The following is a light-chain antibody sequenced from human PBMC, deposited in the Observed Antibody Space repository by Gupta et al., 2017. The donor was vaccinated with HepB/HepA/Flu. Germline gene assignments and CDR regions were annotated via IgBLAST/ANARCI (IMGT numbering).Light chain of an antibody. V-gene: IGLV1-44*01. J-gene: IGLJ2*01. CDR2: SNY. Sequence: SALTQPPSASGTPGQRVTISCSGSSSNLGSNPVNCYQHLPGTAPKLLIYSNYRRPSGVPDRFSGSKSGTSASLAISGLQSEDEADYYCASWDDSLNVVAFGGGTKLTVL. CDR1: SSNLGSNP. CDR3: ASWDDSLNVVA.